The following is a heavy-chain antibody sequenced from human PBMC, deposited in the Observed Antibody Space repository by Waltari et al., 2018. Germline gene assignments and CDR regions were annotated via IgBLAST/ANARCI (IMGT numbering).Heavy chain of an antibody. CDR1: GYSINSGYY. J-gene: IGHJ6*04. CDR2: IFHSGVT. V-gene: IGHV4-38-2*01. D-gene: IGHD5-12*01. Sequence: QVQLQESGPGLVKPSETLSLTCAVSGYSINSGYYWGWIRQPPGKGREWIATIFHSGVTYYNPSLKCRVTISVDTSKNRFCLNLRSVTTADTAIYYCAKSGGGYTGYAHGMDVWGEGTAVTVSP. CDR3: AKSGGGYTGYAHGMDV.